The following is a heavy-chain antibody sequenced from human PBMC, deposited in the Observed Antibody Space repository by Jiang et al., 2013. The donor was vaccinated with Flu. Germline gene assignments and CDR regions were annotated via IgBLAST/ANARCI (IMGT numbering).Heavy chain of an antibody. J-gene: IGHJ3*02. CDR1: GGSISSYY. D-gene: IGHD3-10*01. V-gene: IGHV4-59*08. CDR2: IYYSGST. CDR3: ATSPYYYGSGSPNSDAFDI. Sequence: GLVKPSETLSLTCTVSGGSISSYYWSWIRQPPGKGLEWIGYIYYSGSTNYNPSLKSRVTISVDTSKNQFSLKLSSVTAADTAVYYCATSPYYYGSGSPNSDAFDIWGQGTMVTVSS.